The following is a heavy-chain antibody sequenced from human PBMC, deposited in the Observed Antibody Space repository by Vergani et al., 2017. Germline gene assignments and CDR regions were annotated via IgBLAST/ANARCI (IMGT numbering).Heavy chain of an antibody. D-gene: IGHD3-3*01. J-gene: IGHJ4*02. CDR3: ARQLGDFWSGSSIDY. CDR1: GYTFTVYY. Sequence: QVQLVQSGAEVKKPGASVKVSCKASGYTFTVYYIHWVRQAPGKGLEWMGRINPNSGDKNYAQKFQGRVTMTRDTSISTAYMELSRLRSDDTAVYYCARQLGDFWSGSSIDYWGQGTLVTVSS. V-gene: IGHV1-2*06. CDR2: INPNSGDK.